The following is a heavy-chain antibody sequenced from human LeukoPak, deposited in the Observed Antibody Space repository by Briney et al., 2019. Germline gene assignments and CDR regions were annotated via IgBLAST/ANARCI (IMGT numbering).Heavy chain of an antibody. D-gene: IGHD3-22*01. CDR2: IYYSGST. J-gene: IGHJ4*02. V-gene: IGHV4-59*12. CDR1: GGSISSYY. CDR3: ARNDYDSSGYLAFGY. Sequence: SETLSLTCTVSGGSISSYYWSWIRQPPGKGLEWIGYIYYSGSTNYNPSLKSRVTISVDKSKNQFSLKLSSVTAADTAVYYCARNDYDSSGYLAFGYWGQGTLVTVSS.